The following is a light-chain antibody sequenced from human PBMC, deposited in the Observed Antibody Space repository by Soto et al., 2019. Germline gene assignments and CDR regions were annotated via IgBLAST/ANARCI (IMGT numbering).Light chain of an antibody. CDR2: DNN. J-gene: IGLJ3*02. CDR1: SSNIGAGYD. V-gene: IGLV1-40*01. CDR3: QSYDSSLSGWV. Sequence: QSVLTQPPSVSGAPGQRVTISYTGSSSNIGAGYDVHWYQQLPGTAPKLLIYDNNNRPSGVPDRFSGSKSGTSASLAITGLQAEDEADYHCQSYDSSLSGWVFGGGTKVTVL.